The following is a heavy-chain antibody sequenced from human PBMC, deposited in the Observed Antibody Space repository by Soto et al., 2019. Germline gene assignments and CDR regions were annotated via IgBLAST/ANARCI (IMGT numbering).Heavy chain of an antibody. Sequence: QVQLVESGGGVVQPGRSLRLSCAASGFTFSSYGMHWVRQAPGKGLEWVAVISYDGSNKYYADSVKGRFTISRDNSKNTLYLQMNSLRAEDTAVYYCAKDTVLRFLEWYAACGMDVWGQGTTVTVSS. J-gene: IGHJ6*02. D-gene: IGHD3-3*01. CDR2: ISYDGSNK. CDR1: GFTFSSYG. V-gene: IGHV3-30*18. CDR3: AKDTVLRFLEWYAACGMDV.